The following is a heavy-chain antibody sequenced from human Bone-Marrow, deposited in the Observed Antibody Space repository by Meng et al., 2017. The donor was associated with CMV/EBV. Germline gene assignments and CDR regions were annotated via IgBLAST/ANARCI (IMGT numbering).Heavy chain of an antibody. CDR3: AREGGVVVATIDYGMRV. Sequence: SQTLSFTCAISGDSVSSNSAAWNWIRQSPSRGLEWLGRTYYRSKWYNDYAVSVKNRITINPDTSRNQVSLQLSSVTPEDTAVYFCAREGGVVVATIDYGMRVWGQGTTVTVSS. D-gene: IGHD5-12*01. CDR1: GDSVSSNSAA. CDR2: TYYRSKWYN. J-gene: IGHJ6*02. V-gene: IGHV6-1*01.